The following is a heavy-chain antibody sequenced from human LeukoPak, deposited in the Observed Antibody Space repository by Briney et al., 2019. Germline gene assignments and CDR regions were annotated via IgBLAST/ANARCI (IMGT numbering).Heavy chain of an antibody. CDR3: ARDGDCSGGSCFWSAGFYYYYYGMDV. Sequence: ASVKVSCKASGYTFTGYGISWVRQALGQGLEWMGWISAYNGNTNYAQKLQGRVTMTTDTSTSTAYMELRSLRSDDTAVYYCARDGDCSGGSCFWSAGFYYYYYGMDVWGKGTTVTVSS. J-gene: IGHJ6*04. D-gene: IGHD2-15*01. CDR2: ISAYNGNT. CDR1: GYTFTGYG. V-gene: IGHV1-18*04.